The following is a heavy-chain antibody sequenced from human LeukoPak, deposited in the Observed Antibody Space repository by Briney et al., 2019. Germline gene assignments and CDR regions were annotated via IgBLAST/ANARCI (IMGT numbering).Heavy chain of an antibody. D-gene: IGHD6-25*01. CDR1: GFTFSSYG. CDR3: ARGIHVRSGLSGDY. V-gene: IGHV3-20*04. J-gene: IGHJ4*02. Sequence: GGSLRLSCAASGFTFSSYGMHWVRQGPGKGLEWVSGINWNGGSTGYADSVKGRFTISRDNAKNSLYLQMNSLRAEDTALYYCARGIHVRSGLSGDYWGQGTLVTVSS. CDR2: INWNGGST.